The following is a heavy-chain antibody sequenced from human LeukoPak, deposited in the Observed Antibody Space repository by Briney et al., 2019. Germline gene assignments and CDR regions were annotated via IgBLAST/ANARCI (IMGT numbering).Heavy chain of an antibody. CDR2: INHSGST. Sequence: SETLSLTCAVYGGSFSSYYLSWIRQSPGKGLEWIGEINHSGSTNYNPSLKNRVTISVDTSKNQFSLKLSSVTAADTAVYYCARDRFLGYYGSGSYYNFDWFDPWGQGTLVTVSS. D-gene: IGHD3-10*01. CDR1: GGSFSSYY. CDR3: ARDRFLGYYGSGSYYNFDWFDP. J-gene: IGHJ5*02. V-gene: IGHV4-34*01.